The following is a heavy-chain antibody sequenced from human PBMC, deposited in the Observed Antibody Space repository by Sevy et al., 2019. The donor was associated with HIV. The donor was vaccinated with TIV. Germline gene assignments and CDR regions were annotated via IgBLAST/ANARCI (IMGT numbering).Heavy chain of an antibody. J-gene: IGHJ5*02. Sequence: GGSLRLSCKASGFTFSTYSMRWVRQAPGKGLEWVSSISRTSTTTYYADSAKGRFTISRDNAKNSLYLQMNSLRDEDTAVYYCAREAYYYDSREENWFDPWGQRTLVTVSS. CDR1: GFTFSTYS. V-gene: IGHV3-48*02. D-gene: IGHD3-22*01. CDR3: AREAYYYDSREENWFDP. CDR2: ISRTSTTT.